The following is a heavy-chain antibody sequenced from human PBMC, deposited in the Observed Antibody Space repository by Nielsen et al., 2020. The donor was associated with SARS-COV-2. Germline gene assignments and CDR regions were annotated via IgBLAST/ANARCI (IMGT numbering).Heavy chain of an antibody. CDR2: INAGNGNT. J-gene: IGHJ4*02. CDR3: ARHLRGYIDY. Sequence: VKVSCKASGYSFTTYAIHWARQAPGQRLEWMGWINAGNGNTRYSQKFQGRVTITRDTSASTAYMELSSLRSEDTAVYYCARHLRGYIDYWGQGTLVTVSS. V-gene: IGHV1-3*01. CDR1: GYSFTTYA.